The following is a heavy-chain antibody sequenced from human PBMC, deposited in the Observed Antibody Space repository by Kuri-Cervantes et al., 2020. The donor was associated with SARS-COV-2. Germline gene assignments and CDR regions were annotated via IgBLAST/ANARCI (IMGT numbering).Heavy chain of an antibody. V-gene: IGHV1-69*13. CDR2: IIPIFGTA. D-gene: IGHD2-8*01. J-gene: IGHJ6*03. CDR1: GGTFSSYA. CDR3: ARRAAYTYAQYYNYYMDV. Sequence: SVKVSCKASGGTFSSYAISWVRQAPGQGLEWMGGIIPIFGTANYAQKFQGRVTITADESTSTAYMELSSLRSEDTAVYFCARRAAYTYAQYYNYYMDVWGTGTTVTVSS.